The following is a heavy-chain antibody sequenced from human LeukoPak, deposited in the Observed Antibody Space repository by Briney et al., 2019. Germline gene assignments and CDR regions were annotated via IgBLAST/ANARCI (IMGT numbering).Heavy chain of an antibody. Sequence: RRSLRLSCAASGFTFSTYGMHWVRQAPGKGLEWVAVISYDGSSKYYADSVKGRFTISRDNSKNTLYLQMNNLRTEDTAVFYCAKDQWYCSGGSCYGVDYWGQGTLVTVSS. J-gene: IGHJ4*02. D-gene: IGHD2-15*01. V-gene: IGHV3-30*18. CDR3: AKDQWYCSGGSCYGVDY. CDR1: GFTFSTYG. CDR2: ISYDGSSK.